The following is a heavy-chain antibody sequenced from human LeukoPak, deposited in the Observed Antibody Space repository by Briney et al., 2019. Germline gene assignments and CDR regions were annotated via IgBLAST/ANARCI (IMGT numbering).Heavy chain of an antibody. J-gene: IGHJ4*02. D-gene: IGHD5-24*01. Sequence: PSETLSLTCTVSGVSISSSSYYWGWIRQPPGKGLEWIVTIYYSGSTYYDPSLKSRVTISLDTSKNQFSLKLSSLTAAERAVYYCARGMDDYWGQGTLVTVSS. V-gene: IGHV4-39*01. CDR3: ARGMDDY. CDR2: IYYSGST. CDR1: GVSISSSSYY.